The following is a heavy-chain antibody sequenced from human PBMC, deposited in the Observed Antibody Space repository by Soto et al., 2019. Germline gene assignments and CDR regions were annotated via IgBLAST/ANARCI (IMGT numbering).Heavy chain of an antibody. CDR1: GVSMSDYY. CDR3: ARSGHVFAGVI. Sequence: SETLSLTCTVSGVSMSDYYGSWIRQFPGRGLEHIGYRHYTGSVNYNPSLESRVTISMDTSNNQFSLKLSSVTAADPVFYYCARSGHVFAGVIRGQGVLVTVSS. V-gene: IGHV4-59*01. D-gene: IGHD3-16*02. J-gene: IGHJ4*02. CDR2: RHYTGSV.